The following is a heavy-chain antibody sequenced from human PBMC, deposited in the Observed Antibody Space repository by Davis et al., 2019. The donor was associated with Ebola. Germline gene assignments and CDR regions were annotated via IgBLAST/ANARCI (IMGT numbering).Heavy chain of an antibody. CDR1: GGSISSYY. V-gene: IGHV4-4*07. CDR2: IYTSGTT. J-gene: IGHJ4*02. D-gene: IGHD1-26*01. CDR3: ARHRGNYYDY. Sequence: SETLSLTCTVSGGSISSYYWSWIRQPAGKGLEWIGRIYTSGTTNYNPSLKSRITISVDTAKNQFSLKLNSVTATDTAVYYCARHRGNYYDYWGQGTLVTVSS.